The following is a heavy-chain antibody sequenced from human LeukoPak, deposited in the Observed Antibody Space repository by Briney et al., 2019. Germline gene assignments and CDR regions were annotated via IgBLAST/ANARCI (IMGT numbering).Heavy chain of an antibody. CDR2: IYYSGST. CDR3: ARQSYYYYGMDV. V-gene: IGHV4-59*08. CDR1: GGSISGYY. J-gene: IGHJ6*02. Sequence: PSETLFLTCTVSGGSISGYYWSWIRQPPGKGLEWIGYIYYSGSTIYNPSLKSRVTISVDASKNQFSLNLNSVTAADTAVYYCARQSYYYYGMDVWGQGTTVTVSS.